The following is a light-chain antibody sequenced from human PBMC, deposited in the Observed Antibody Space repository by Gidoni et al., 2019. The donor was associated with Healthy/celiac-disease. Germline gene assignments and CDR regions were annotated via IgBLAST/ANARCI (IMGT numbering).Light chain of an antibody. V-gene: IGKV3-11*01. J-gene: IGKJ5*01. CDR3: QXXXNXXXT. CDR1: QSVSSY. Sequence: EIVLTQSPATLSLSPGERATLSCRASQSVSSYLAWYQQKPGQAPRLLIYDASNRATGIPARXXXSGXXTDFXXTIXXXEPXXFAVXXCQXXXNXXXTFXXGTRLEIK. CDR2: DAS.